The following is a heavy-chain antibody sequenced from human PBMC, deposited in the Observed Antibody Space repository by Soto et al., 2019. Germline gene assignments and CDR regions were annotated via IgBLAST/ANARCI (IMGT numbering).Heavy chain of an antibody. D-gene: IGHD3-16*02. CDR3: ARGPRNYDYVWGSYRPFDY. CDR2: IIPIFGTA. J-gene: IGHJ4*02. Sequence: SVKVSCKASGGTFSSYAISWVRQAPGQGLEWMGGIIPIFGTANYAQKFQGRVTITADESTSTAYMELSSLRSEDTAVYYCARGPRNYDYVWGSYRPFDYWGQGTLVTVSS. CDR1: GGTFSSYA. V-gene: IGHV1-69*13.